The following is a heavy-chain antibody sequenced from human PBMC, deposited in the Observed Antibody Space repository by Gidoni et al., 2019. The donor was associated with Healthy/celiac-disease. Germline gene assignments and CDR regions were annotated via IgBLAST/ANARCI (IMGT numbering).Heavy chain of an antibody. J-gene: IGHJ6*02. CDR2: ISGSGGST. CDR1: GFPFSSYA. D-gene: IGHD1-1*01. V-gene: IGHV3-23*01. Sequence: EVQLLESGGGLVQPGGSLRLSLSASGFPFSSYAMSWVRQAPGKGLEWVSAISGSGGSTYYADSVKGRFTISRDNSKNTLYLQMNSLRAEDTAVYYCAKASHWNDFYYYYGMDVWGQGTTVTVSS. CDR3: AKASHWNDFYYYYGMDV.